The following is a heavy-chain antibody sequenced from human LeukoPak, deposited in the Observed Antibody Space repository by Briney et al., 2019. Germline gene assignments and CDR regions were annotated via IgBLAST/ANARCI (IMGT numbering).Heavy chain of an antibody. CDR2: ISYDGSDK. CDR1: GFAFSTFA. J-gene: IGHJ1*01. V-gene: IGHV3-30-3*01. CDR3: ARDFLDIVSTIRGAYFQH. Sequence: GRSLRLSCAASGFAFSTFAMHWVRQAPGKGLEWVATISYDGSDKYYADSVKGRFTISRDNFKNTLYLQMNSLRAGVTAVYYCARDFLDIVSTIRGAYFQHWGQGTRVTVSS. D-gene: IGHD5-12*01.